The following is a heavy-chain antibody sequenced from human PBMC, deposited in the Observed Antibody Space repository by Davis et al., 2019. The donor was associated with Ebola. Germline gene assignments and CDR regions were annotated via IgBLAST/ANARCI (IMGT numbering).Heavy chain of an antibody. CDR3: AKDGYDFWSGFYYFEY. Sequence: GESLKISCAASGFTFSSYGMHWVRQAPGKGLEWVAFIRYDGSDIYYADSVRGRFTISRDNPKNTLYLQMNSLRAEDTALYYCAKDGYDFWSGFYYFEYWGQGTLVTVSS. J-gene: IGHJ4*02. D-gene: IGHD3-3*01. CDR2: IRYDGSDI. CDR1: GFTFSSYG. V-gene: IGHV3-30*02.